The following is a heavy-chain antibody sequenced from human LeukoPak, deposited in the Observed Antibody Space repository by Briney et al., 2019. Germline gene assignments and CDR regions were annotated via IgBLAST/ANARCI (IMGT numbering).Heavy chain of an antibody. CDR2: INHSGST. CDR1: GGSFSGYY. Sequence: SETLSLTCAVYGGSFSGYYWSWIRQPPGKGLEWIGEINHSGSTNYDPSLKSRVTISVDTSKNQFSLKLSSVTAADTAVYYCARGGKPYYYDSRGKGAFDYWGQGTLVTVSS. CDR3: ARGGKPYYYDSRGKGAFDY. V-gene: IGHV4-34*01. J-gene: IGHJ4*02. D-gene: IGHD3-22*01.